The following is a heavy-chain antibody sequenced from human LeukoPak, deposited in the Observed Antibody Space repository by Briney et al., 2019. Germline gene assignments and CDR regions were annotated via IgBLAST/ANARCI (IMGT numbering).Heavy chain of an antibody. J-gene: IGHJ6*02. Sequence: ASVKVSCKASGYTFTSYGISWVLQAPGQGLEWMGWISAYNGNTNYAQKLQGRVTMTTDTSTSTAYMELRSLRSDDTAVYYCARENLELYYYYGMDVWGQGTTVTVSS. V-gene: IGHV1-18*01. CDR2: ISAYNGNT. D-gene: IGHD1-26*01. CDR1: GYTFTSYG. CDR3: ARENLELYYYYGMDV.